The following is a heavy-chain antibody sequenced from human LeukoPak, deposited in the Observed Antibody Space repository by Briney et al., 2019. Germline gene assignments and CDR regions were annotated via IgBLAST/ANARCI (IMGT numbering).Heavy chain of an antibody. J-gene: IGHJ4*02. CDR2: ISGSGGST. D-gene: IGHD1-26*01. CDR3: AKQSALYSGSYYADY. Sequence: PGGSLRLSCAASGFTFSSYAMSWVRQAPGKGLERVSAISGSGGSTYYADSVKGRFTISRDNSKNTLYLQMNSLRAEDTAVYYCAKQSALYSGSYYADYWGQGTLVTVSS. CDR1: GFTFSSYA. V-gene: IGHV3-23*01.